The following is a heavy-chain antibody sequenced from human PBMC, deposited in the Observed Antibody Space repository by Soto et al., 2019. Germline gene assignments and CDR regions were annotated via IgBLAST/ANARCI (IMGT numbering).Heavy chain of an antibody. V-gene: IGHV1-8*01. CDR2: VNPNNGDT. D-gene: IGHD3-10*01. CDR1: GYTFSNYD. CDR3: AKVSRKGSAIDFDY. Sequence: QVQLVQSGAELKKPGASVKVSCKASGYTFSNYDMNWVRQATGQGPEWIGWVNPNNGDTGYAQKFQDRVTLTKDISTTTAYMELTSLRSEDTAIYYCAKVSRKGSAIDFDYWGQGTLITVSS. J-gene: IGHJ4*02.